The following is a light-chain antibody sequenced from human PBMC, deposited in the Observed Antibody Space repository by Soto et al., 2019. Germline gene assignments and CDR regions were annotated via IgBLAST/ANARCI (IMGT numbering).Light chain of an antibody. Sequence: DIQLTQSPSFLSASVGDRVTITCRTSQDISSYLAWYQQKPGKAPQLLISAASTLQSWVPSRFSGSGSGTEFTLTISSLQPEDFATYYFQQLKSYPLSFGGGTKVEI. CDR1: QDISSY. V-gene: IGKV1-9*01. CDR2: AAS. J-gene: IGKJ4*01. CDR3: QQLKSYPLS.